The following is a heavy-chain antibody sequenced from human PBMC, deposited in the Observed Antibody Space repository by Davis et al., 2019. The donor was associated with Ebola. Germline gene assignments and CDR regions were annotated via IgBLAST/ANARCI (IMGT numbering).Heavy chain of an antibody. CDR3: ARDAQSTVVTTYFDY. V-gene: IGHV1-18*01. J-gene: IGHJ4*02. Sequence: ASVKVSCKASGYTFTSYGISWVRQAPGQGLEWMGWISTYNGKTNYAQKVQDRVTMTTDTSTSTANMELRSLRSDDTAVYYCARDAQSTVVTTYFDYWGQGTLVTVSS. CDR1: GYTFTSYG. CDR2: ISTYNGKT. D-gene: IGHD4-23*01.